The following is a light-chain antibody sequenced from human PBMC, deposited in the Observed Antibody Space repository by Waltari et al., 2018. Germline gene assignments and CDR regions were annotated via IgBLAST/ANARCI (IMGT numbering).Light chain of an antibody. CDR3: HSRDTSSTRV. V-gene: IGLV3-19*01. CDR1: SLRRFY. CDR2: GQN. Sequence: SSEPTQDPSVSVALGQTVRITCQGDSLRRFYASWYQQRPGQAPILVLYGQNNRPAGIPDRVSGSTSGNTASLTITGAQAEDEADYYCHSRDTSSTRVFGGGTRLTV. J-gene: IGLJ2*01.